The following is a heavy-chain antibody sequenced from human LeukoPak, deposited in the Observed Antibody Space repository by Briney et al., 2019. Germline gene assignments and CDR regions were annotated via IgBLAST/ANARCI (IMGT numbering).Heavy chain of an antibody. CDR2: ISRDSRVT. CDR3: AKVIAHLSYAMDV. Sequence: PGGSLRLSCAASGFTFDDYAMHWVRQPPGKGLEWVAGISRDSRVTGYADSVKGRFTISRDSGEKFAYLQMNSLRTEDTALYYCAKVIAHLSYAMDVWGQGTTVTVSS. J-gene: IGHJ6*02. CDR1: GFTFDDYA. D-gene: IGHD2-15*01. V-gene: IGHV3-9*01.